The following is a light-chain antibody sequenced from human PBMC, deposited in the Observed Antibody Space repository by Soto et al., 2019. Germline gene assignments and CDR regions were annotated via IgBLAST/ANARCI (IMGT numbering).Light chain of an antibody. CDR1: QSISSW. J-gene: IGKJ2*02. CDR3: HQYYSYSCN. V-gene: IGKV1-5*03. Sequence: DIQLTQSPSTLSASVGDRVTITCRASQSISSWLAWYQQKPGKAPKLLIYKASSLESGVPSRFSGSGSGTEFTLTICSLQPDDFATCCCHQYYSYSCNCGQGTKLAF. CDR2: KAS.